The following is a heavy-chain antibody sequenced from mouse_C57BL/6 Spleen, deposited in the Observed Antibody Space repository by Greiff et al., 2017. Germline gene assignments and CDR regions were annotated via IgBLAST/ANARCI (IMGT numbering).Heavy chain of an antibody. CDR2: IHPNSGST. CDR1: GYTFTSYW. Sequence: QVQLQQPGAELVKPGASVKLSCKASGYTFTSYWMHWVKQRPGQGLEWIGMIHPNSGSTNYNEKFKSKATLTVDKSSSTAYMQLSSLTSEDSAVYYCARSRNDYDSYYCDYWGQGTTLTVSS. D-gene: IGHD2-4*01. V-gene: IGHV1-64*01. CDR3: ARSRNDYDSYYCDY. J-gene: IGHJ2*01.